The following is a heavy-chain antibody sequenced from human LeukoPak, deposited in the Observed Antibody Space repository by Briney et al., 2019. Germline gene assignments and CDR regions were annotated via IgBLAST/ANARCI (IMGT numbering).Heavy chain of an antibody. CDR2: ISYSSGTK. Sequence: GGSLRLSCAASGFTFSSYSMNWVRQAPGKGLEWISYISYSSGTKYYADSVKGRFTISRDNAKNSLYLQMNSLRAEDTAVYYCATVGYCSGGSCLPYNWFDPWGQGTLVTVSS. CDR1: GFTFSSYS. D-gene: IGHD2-15*01. CDR3: ATVGYCSGGSCLPYNWFDP. J-gene: IGHJ5*02. V-gene: IGHV3-48*01.